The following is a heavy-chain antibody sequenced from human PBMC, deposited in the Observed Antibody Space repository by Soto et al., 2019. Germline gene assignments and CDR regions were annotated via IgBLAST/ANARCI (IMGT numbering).Heavy chain of an antibody. V-gene: IGHV1-18*01. CDR3: ARGRPVRDYYYNGLGV. CDR1: GYTFSNYD. D-gene: IGHD4-4*01. J-gene: IGHJ6*02. Sequence: GPEVKNPGASVKVSCKASGYTFSNYDINWVRQAPGQGLEWMGWISAYTGHTNYAQNLQGRVTMTTDTSTTTAYMEVTSLRFDDTAVYFCARGRPVRDYYYNGLGVWGQGTTVTVSS. CDR2: ISAYTGHT.